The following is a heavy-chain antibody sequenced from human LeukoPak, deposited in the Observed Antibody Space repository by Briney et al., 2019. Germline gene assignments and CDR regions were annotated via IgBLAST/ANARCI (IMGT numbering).Heavy chain of an antibody. CDR3: ARDSVGGSNWFDP. D-gene: IGHD3-10*01. CDR2: INPDVGHT. J-gene: IGHJ5*02. CDR1: GYILARHN. V-gene: IGHV1-46*01. Sequence: GASVKVSCKTSGYILARHNMHWVRQAPGQGLEWMGIINPDVGHTSYAQKFRGRVTMTRDMSTSTAYMELSSLISEDTAVYYCARDSVGGSNWFDPWGQGTLVTVSS.